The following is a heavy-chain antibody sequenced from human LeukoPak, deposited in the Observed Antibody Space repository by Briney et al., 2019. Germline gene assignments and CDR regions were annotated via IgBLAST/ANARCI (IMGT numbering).Heavy chain of an antibody. CDR1: GGSFSGYY. CDR2: INHSGST. Sequence: NTSETLSLTCAVYGGSFSGYYWSWIRQPPGKGLEWIGEINHSGSTNYDPSLKSRVTLSVDTSKNQFSRKLSSVSAADTAVYYCARGVIVVVPAARVHNWFDPWGQGTLVTVSS. CDR3: ARGVIVVVPAARVHNWFDP. D-gene: IGHD2-2*01. V-gene: IGHV4-34*01. J-gene: IGHJ5*02.